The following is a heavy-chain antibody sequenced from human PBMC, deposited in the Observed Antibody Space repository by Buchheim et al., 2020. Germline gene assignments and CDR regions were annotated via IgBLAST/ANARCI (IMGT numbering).Heavy chain of an antibody. CDR2: IYYSGST. CDR1: GGSISSSNW. Sequence: QVQLQESGPGLVKPSGTLSLTCAVSGGSISSSNWWSWVRQPPGKGLEWIGYIYYSGSTNYNPSLKSRVTISVDTSKNQFSLKLSSVTAADTAVYYCAREGNIPGYYYYGMDVWGQGTT. J-gene: IGHJ6*02. V-gene: IGHV4-4*02. CDR3: AREGNIPGYYYYGMDV. D-gene: IGHD2/OR15-2a*01.